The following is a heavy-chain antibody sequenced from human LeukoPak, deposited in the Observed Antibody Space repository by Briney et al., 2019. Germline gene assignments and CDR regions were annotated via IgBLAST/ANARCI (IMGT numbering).Heavy chain of an antibody. CDR1: GFTFSGYE. CDR3: ARDGAVAGIENDY. J-gene: IGHJ4*02. V-gene: IGHV3-48*03. Sequence: GGSLRRSCAASGFTFSGYEMKWVRQAPGKGLEWVSYISSSGSIIYYADSVKGRFTISRDNTKNSLYLQMNSLTAEDTAVYYCARDGAVAGIENDYWGQGTLVTVSS. CDR2: ISSSGSII. D-gene: IGHD6-19*01.